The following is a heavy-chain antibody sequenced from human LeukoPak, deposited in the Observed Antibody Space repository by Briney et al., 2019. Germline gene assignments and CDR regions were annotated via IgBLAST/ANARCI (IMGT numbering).Heavy chain of an antibody. CDR2: ITGSGSTI. CDR3: ARDINWCFDF. J-gene: IGHJ4*02. V-gene: IGHV3-48*01. CDR1: GFTFSSYS. D-gene: IGHD1-1*01. Sequence: PGGSLRLSCAASGFTFSSYSMNWVRQAPGKGLEWVSYITGSGSTIHYADSVKGRFTISRDNAKNSLYLQMSSLRADDTAVYYCARDINWCFDFWGQGTLVTVSS.